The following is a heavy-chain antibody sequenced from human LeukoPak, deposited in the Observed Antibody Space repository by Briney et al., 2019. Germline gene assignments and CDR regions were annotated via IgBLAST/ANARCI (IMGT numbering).Heavy chain of an antibody. CDR2: VTDGGYT. J-gene: IGHJ3*01. CDR3: ARITARGGSDDAFDV. D-gene: IGHD2-15*01. Sequence: PSETLSLTCAIYGASLNDYWWTWVRQPPGAGLEWVGEVTDGGYTNYKSSLKSRVSIPVDISKNQFSLRLPSVTAADTAMYFCARITARGGSDDAFDVWGQGTMIRVSS. CDR1: GASLNDYW. V-gene: IGHV4-34*01.